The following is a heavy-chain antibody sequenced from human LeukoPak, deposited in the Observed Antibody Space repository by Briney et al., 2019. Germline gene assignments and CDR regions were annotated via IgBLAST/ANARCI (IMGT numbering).Heavy chain of an antibody. D-gene: IGHD3-9*01. CDR3: ARDGKTRLRYFDWLSRSGGYYYMDV. CDR1: GYTFTSYG. V-gene: IGHV1-18*01. CDR2: ISAYNGNT. J-gene: IGHJ6*03. Sequence: ASVKVSCKASGYTFTSYGISWVRQAPGQGLEWMGWISAYNGNTNYAQKLQGRVTMTTDTSTSTAYMELRSLRSDDTAVYYCARDGKTRLRYFDWLSRSGGYYYMDVWGKGTTVTISS.